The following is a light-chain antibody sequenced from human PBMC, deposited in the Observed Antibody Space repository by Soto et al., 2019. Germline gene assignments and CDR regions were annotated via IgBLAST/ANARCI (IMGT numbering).Light chain of an antibody. CDR1: QDISSW. CDR2: AAS. CDR3: QQANSFPLT. Sequence: DIQMTQSPSSVSASVGDRVTITCRARQDISSWLARYQQKPGKAPKLLNYAASSLQSGVPSTFSGSGPGTDFNPTISSLQPEDFATYEGQQANSFPLTFGGGTKVEIK. V-gene: IGKV1-12*01. J-gene: IGKJ4*01.